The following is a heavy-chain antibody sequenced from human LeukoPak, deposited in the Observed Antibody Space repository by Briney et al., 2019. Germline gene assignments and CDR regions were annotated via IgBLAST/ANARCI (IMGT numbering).Heavy chain of an antibody. J-gene: IGHJ6*03. CDR1: GYTFTSYD. D-gene: IGHD1-26*01. Sequence: GASVKVSCKASGYTFTSYDINWVRQATGQGLEWMGWMNPNSGNTGYAQKFQGRVTITRNTSISTAYMELSSLRSEDTAVYYCARFSSCSGSYIDYMDVWGKGTTVTVSS. CDR2: MNPNSGNT. CDR3: ARFSSCSGSYIDYMDV. V-gene: IGHV1-8*03.